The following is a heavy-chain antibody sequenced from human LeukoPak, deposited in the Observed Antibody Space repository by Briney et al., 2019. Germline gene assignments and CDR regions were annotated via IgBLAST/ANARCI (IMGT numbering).Heavy chain of an antibody. V-gene: IGHV3-11*01. CDR3: ARDRRYSSINDGHFDY. D-gene: IGHD6-19*01. CDR2: VSDDGTAI. CDR1: GFTFSDYY. J-gene: IGHJ4*02. Sequence: GGSLRLSCGASGFTFSDYYMSWIRQAPGKGLEWVSHVSDDGTAIYYADSVKGRFTIFKDNAKNSLYLQMNSLRAEDTAVYYCARDRRYSSINDGHFDYWGQGTLVTVSS.